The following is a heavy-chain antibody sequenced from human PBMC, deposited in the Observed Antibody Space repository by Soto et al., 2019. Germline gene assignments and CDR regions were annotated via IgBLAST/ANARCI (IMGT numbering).Heavy chain of an antibody. CDR2: IYYSGST. V-gene: IGHV4-59*01. CDR3: ARSSLRLLRYFDWLLDVFMDV. J-gene: IGHJ6*03. CDR1: GGSISSYY. D-gene: IGHD3-9*01. Sequence: SETLSLTCTVSGGSISSYYWSWIRQPPGKGLEWIGYIYYSGSTNYNPSLKSRVTISVDTSKNQFSLKLSSVTAADTAVYYCARSSLRLLRYFDWLLDVFMDVWGKGTTVTVS.